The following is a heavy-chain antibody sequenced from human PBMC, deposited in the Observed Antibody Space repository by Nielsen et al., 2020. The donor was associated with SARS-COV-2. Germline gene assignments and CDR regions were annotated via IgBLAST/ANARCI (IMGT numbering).Heavy chain of an antibody. CDR3: ASGVVVVPALDYYYYGMDV. V-gene: IGHV7-4-1*02. CDR2: INTNTGNP. Sequence: WVRQAPGQGLEWMGWINTNTGNPTYAQGFTGRFVFSLDTSVSTAYLQISSLKAEDTAVYYCASGVVVVPALDYYYYGMDVRGQGTTVTVSS. J-gene: IGHJ6*02. D-gene: IGHD2-2*01.